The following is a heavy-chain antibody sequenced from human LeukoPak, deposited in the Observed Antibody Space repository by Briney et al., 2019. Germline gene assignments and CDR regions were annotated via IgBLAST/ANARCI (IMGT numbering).Heavy chain of an antibody. CDR1: GFTFSSYS. V-gene: IGHV3-21*01. Sequence: GGSLRLSCAASGFTFSSYSMNWVRQAPGKGLEWVSSISSSSGYIYYADSVKGRFTISRDNAKNSLYLQMNSLRAEDTAVYYCARDGWTEAFDIWGQGTMVTVSS. CDR3: ARDGWTEAFDI. CDR2: ISSSSGYI. J-gene: IGHJ3*02. D-gene: IGHD2-15*01.